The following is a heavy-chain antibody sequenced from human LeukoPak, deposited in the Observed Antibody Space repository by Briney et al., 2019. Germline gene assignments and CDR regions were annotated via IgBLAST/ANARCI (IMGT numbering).Heavy chain of an antibody. D-gene: IGHD5-12*01. Sequence: SETLSLTCAFSGGSIRSTHWWSCDRQPPGKGLEWIGEIYHSGSTNYNPSLKSRVTISVDKSKNQFSLKLSSVTAADTAVYYCAGGYSGIFGYWGQGTLVTVSS. CDR1: GGSIRSTHW. J-gene: IGHJ4*02. CDR3: AGGYSGIFGY. V-gene: IGHV4-4*02. CDR2: IYHSGST.